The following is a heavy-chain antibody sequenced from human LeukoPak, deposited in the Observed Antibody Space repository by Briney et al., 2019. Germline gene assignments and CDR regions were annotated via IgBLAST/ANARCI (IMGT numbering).Heavy chain of an antibody. J-gene: IGHJ6*03. CDR1: GYTFTIYY. CDR2: INPSGDST. CDR3: ARRTGYSSSPSSYYYSYMDV. D-gene: IGHD6-6*01. Sequence: ASVKVSCKASGYTFTIYYMHWGRHAPRQGLERMGIINPSGDSTSYTQKLQGRVTMTRDMSTSTVYMALSSLRSEDTAVYYCARRTGYSSSPSSYYYSYMDVWGKGTTVTVSS. V-gene: IGHV1-46*01.